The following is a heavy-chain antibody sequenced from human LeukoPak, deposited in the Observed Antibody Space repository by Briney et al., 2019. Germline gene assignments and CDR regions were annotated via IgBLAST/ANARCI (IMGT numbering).Heavy chain of an antibody. Sequence: PSETLSLTCAVYGGSFSGYYWSWIRQPPGKGLEWIGEINHSGSTNYNPSLKSRVTISVDKSKNQFSLKLSSVTAADTAVYYCARGHYGSGSYWTPIVAWFDPWGQGTLVTVSS. D-gene: IGHD3-10*01. CDR3: ARGHYGSGSYWTPIVAWFDP. CDR1: GGSFSGYY. V-gene: IGHV4-34*01. CDR2: INHSGST. J-gene: IGHJ5*02.